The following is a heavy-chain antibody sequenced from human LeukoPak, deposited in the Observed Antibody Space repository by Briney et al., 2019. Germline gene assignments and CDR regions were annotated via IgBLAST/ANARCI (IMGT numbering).Heavy chain of an antibody. J-gene: IGHJ4*02. CDR2: ISPDGSDK. CDR3: ARGIVVVVGASDHFDY. D-gene: IGHD2-15*01. V-gene: IGHV3-7*01. CDR1: GFTFSTYW. Sequence: GGSLRLSCVASGFTFSTYWMNWVRQAPGKGLERVGTISPDGSDKYYVDSVKGRFTISRDNAKTSLYLQINSLRADDTALYFCARGIVVVVGASDHFDYWGQGTLITVSS.